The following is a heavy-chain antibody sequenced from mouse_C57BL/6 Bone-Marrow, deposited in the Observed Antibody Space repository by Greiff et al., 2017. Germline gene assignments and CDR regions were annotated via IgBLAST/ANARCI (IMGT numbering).Heavy chain of an antibody. D-gene: IGHD1-1*01. J-gene: IGHJ2*01. Sequence: QVQLQQPGAELVRPGASVKMSCKASGYTFTSYNMHWVKQTPSPGLEWLGALYPGNGDTSYNQKFKGKATLTVDKSSSTAYMHLSSLTSEDSAVYFCARGGLRSFDYWGQGTTLTVSS. CDR3: ARGGLRSFDY. CDR1: GYTFTSYN. V-gene: IGHV1-12*01. CDR2: LYPGNGDT.